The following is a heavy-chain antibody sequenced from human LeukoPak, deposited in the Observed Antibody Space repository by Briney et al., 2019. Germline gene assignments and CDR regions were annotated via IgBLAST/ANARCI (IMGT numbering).Heavy chain of an antibody. D-gene: IGHD5-12*01. CDR1: GFTFSNAW. J-gene: IGHJ4*02. V-gene: IGHV3-15*01. CDR3: TTYLRATDFDY. CDR2: NKSKTEDGTI. Sequence: GGPLRLSCAASGFTFSNAWMSWVRQAPGKGLEWVGSNKSKTEDGTIDYAAHMKGRFTISRDYSKNTLYLQMNSLKTEDTAVYYCTTYLRATDFDYWGQGTLVTVSS.